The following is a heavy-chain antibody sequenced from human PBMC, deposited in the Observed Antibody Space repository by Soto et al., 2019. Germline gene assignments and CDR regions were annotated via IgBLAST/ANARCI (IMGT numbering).Heavy chain of an antibody. V-gene: IGHV3-23*01. CDR3: AKATTIFGVVSPFDY. CDR1: GFTFSSYA. J-gene: IGHJ4*02. CDR2: ISGSGGST. D-gene: IGHD3-3*01. Sequence: XVSLRLSCAASGFTFSSYAMSWVRQAPGKGLEWVSAISGSGGSTYYADSVKGRFTISRDNSKNTLYLQMNSLRAEDTAVYYCAKATTIFGVVSPFDYWGQGTLVTVSS.